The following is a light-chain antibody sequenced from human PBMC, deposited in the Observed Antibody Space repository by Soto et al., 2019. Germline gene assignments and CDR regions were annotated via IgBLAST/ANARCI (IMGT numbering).Light chain of an antibody. CDR3: CSYAGSATWV. V-gene: IGLV2-23*02. CDR2: EVT. CDR1: NSDVGNYNL. Sequence: QSALTQPASVSGSPGQSITISCTGTNSDVGNYNLVSWYQQHPGKAPKLMMYEVTKRPSGVSNRFSGSKSGNTVSLTISGLQAEDEADYYCCSYAGSATWVFGGGTKLTVL. J-gene: IGLJ3*02.